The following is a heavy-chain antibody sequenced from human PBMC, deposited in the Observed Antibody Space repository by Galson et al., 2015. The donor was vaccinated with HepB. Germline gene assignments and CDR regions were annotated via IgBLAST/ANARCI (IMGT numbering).Heavy chain of an antibody. Sequence: SLRLSCAASGFTFSSYAMHWVRQAPGKGLEWVAVISYDGSNKYYADSVKGRFTISRDNSKNTLYLQMNSLRAEDTAVYYCARDGRIVIQLWSGAIDYWGQGTLVTVSS. CDR2: ISYDGSNK. V-gene: IGHV3-30-3*01. J-gene: IGHJ4*02. CDR1: GFTFSSYA. D-gene: IGHD5-18*01. CDR3: ARDGRIVIQLWSGAIDY.